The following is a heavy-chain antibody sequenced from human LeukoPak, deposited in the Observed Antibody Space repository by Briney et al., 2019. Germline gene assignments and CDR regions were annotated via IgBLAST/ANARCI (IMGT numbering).Heavy chain of an antibody. CDR3: ARDNAGLVKHLDAFDL. Sequence: PGRSLRLSCAASGFIFSDYGMHWVRQAPGKGLEWVAVIWNDGSNTYYGDSVKGLFTISRDNSKSTLYLQMNSLRAEDTAVYYCARDNAGLVKHLDAFDLWGQGTMVTVAS. V-gene: IGHV3-33*01. CDR1: GFIFSDYG. J-gene: IGHJ3*01. D-gene: IGHD1-26*01. CDR2: IWNDGSNT.